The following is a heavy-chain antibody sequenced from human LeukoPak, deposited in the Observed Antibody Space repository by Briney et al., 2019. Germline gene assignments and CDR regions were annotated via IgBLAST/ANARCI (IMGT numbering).Heavy chain of an antibody. CDR1: GGTFSSYA. J-gene: IGHJ4*02. V-gene: IGHV1-69*04. D-gene: IGHD1-26*01. CDR3: ASLVGAGGFDY. Sequence: GASVKVSCKASGGTFSSYAISWVRQAPGQGLEWMGRIIPILGIANYAQKFQGRVTITADKSTSTAYMELSSLRSEDTAVYYCASLVGAGGFDYWGQGTLVTVSS. CDR2: IIPILGIA.